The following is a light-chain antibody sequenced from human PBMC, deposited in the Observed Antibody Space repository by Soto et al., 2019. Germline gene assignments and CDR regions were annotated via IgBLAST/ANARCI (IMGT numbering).Light chain of an antibody. V-gene: IGLV2-14*01. CDR2: QVT. J-gene: IGLJ1*01. Sequence: QSVLTQPASVSGPPGQSITISCTGTSSDVGAYNYISWYQQLPGKAPKLMIYQVTIRPSGISNRFSGSKSGNTASLTISGLQAEDEADYYCTSFSSSTSLYVFGTGTKVTVL. CDR1: SSDVGAYNY. CDR3: TSFSSSTSLYV.